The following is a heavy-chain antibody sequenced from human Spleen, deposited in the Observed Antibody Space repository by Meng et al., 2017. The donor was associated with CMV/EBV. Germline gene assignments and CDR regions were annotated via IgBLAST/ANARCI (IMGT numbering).Heavy chain of an antibody. D-gene: IGHD4-11*01. CDR1: GYTFNHYG. Sequence: ASVKVSCKASGYTFNHYGLNWVRQAPGQGLEWLGWISGFNGKTFFAQNFQDRLTLTTDTSTDTAYMELRSLRTDDMAVYYCARGYDYTNYVPIAYWGQGTLVTVSS. CDR3: ARGYDYTNYVPIAY. CDR2: ISGFNGKT. V-gene: IGHV1-18*03. J-gene: IGHJ4*02.